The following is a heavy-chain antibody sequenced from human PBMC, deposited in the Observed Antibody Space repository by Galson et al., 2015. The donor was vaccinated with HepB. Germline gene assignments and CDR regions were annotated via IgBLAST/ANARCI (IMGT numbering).Heavy chain of an antibody. D-gene: IGHD5-18*01. CDR2: IDPSDSYT. CDR3: ARLDTIQLWYALDI. Sequence: QSGAEVKKPGESLRISCKGSGSSFTSYWISWVRKMPGKGLEWMGRIDPSDSYTNYSPSLQGHVTISADKSSSRAYLQWSSLKASATAMYYCARLDTIQLWYALDIWGQGTMVTASS. CDR1: GSSFTSYW. J-gene: IGHJ3*02. V-gene: IGHV5-10-1*01.